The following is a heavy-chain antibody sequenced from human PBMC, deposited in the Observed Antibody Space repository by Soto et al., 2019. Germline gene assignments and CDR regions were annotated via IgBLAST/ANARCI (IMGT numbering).Heavy chain of an antibody. Sequence: SVKVSCEASGYTFTNDAIHWVRRAPVQGLECMGWINAGHGDTQYSQKFQGRVTFTRDTSASTAYMELSSLRFEDTAVYFCARAPLYSNRWQGRFDPWGQGTLVTVSS. CDR3: ARAPLYSNRWQGRFDP. D-gene: IGHD4-4*01. V-gene: IGHV1-3*01. CDR2: INAGHGDT. J-gene: IGHJ5*02. CDR1: GYTFTNDA.